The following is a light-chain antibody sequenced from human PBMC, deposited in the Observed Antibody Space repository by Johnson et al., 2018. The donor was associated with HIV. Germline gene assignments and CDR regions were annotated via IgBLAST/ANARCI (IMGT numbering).Light chain of an antibody. CDR2: ENN. V-gene: IGLV1-51*02. J-gene: IGLJ1*01. Sequence: QSVLTQPPSVSAAPGQKVTISCSGSSSNIGSTSVSWYQQLPGTAPKLLIYENNKRPSGIPDRFSGSKSGTSATLAITGLQTGDEADYYCGTWDSSLSAYVFGTGTKVTGL. CDR3: GTWDSSLSAYV. CDR1: SSNIGSTS.